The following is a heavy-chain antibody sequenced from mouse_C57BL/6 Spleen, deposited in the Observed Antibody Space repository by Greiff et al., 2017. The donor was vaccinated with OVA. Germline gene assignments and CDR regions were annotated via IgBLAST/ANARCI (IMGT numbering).Heavy chain of an antibody. J-gene: IGHJ3*01. CDR2: IDPSDSET. Sequence: QVQLKQPGAELVRPGSSVKLSCKASGYTFTSYWMHWVKQRPIQGLEWIGNIDPSDSETHYNQKFKDKATLTVDKSSSTAYMQLSSLTSEDSAVYYCASDYGTQFAYWGQGTLVTVSA. V-gene: IGHV1-52*01. CDR3: ASDYGTQFAY. CDR1: GYTFTSYW. D-gene: IGHD1-1*01.